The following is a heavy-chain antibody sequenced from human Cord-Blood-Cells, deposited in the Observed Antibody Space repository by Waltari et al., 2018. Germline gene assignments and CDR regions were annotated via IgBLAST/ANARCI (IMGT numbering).Heavy chain of an antibody. CDR2: INPNSGGT. CDR1: GYY. CDR3: ARSIGYSYGYFDY. V-gene: IGHV1-2*02. J-gene: IGHJ4*02. Sequence: GYYMHWVRQAPGQGLEWMGWINPNSGGTNYAQKFQGRVTMTRDTSISTAYMELSRLRSDDTAVYYCARSIGYSYGYFDYWGQGTLVTVSS. D-gene: IGHD5-18*01.